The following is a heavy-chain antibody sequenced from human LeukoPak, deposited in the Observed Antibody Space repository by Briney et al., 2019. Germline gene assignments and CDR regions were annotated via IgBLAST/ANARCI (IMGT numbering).Heavy chain of an antibody. J-gene: IGHJ4*02. Sequence: SETLSLICAVHGGSSTGYYWSWIRQPPGKGREWIGEINRSGSINFNPSLKSRFTISVKPSKNQITLKLRSVTAAGTALYYCARSRESGHDGPLDYWGQGTLVTVSS. D-gene: IGHD5-12*01. CDR3: ARSRESGHDGPLDY. V-gene: IGHV4-34*01. CDR1: GGSSTGYY. CDR2: INRSGSI.